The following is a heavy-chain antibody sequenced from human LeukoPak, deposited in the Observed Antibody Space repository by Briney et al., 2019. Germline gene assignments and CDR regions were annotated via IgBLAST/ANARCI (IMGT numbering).Heavy chain of an antibody. CDR3: ARGFRRRNYYDSSGYFGAVYYFDY. CDR1: GGSISTTSYY. D-gene: IGHD3-22*01. J-gene: IGHJ4*02. CDR2: IFYSGST. V-gene: IGHV4-39*07. Sequence: SETLSLTCTVSGGSISTTSYYWGWIRQPPGKGLEWIGSIFYSGSTYYNPSLKSRVTISVDTSKNQFSLKLSSVTAADTAVYYCARGFRRRNYYDSSGYFGAVYYFDYWGQGTLVTVSS.